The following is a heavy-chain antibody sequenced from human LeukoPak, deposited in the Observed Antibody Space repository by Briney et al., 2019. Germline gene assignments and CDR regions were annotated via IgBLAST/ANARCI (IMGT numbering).Heavy chain of an antibody. Sequence: GGSLRLSCAASGFTFSSYSMNWVRQAPGKGLEWVSSISSSSSYIYCADSVKGRFTISRDNAKNSLYLQMNSLRAEDTAVYYCARETYYYDSSGYDWGQGTLVTVSS. D-gene: IGHD3-22*01. J-gene: IGHJ4*02. CDR2: ISSSSSYI. CDR3: ARETYYYDSSGYD. V-gene: IGHV3-21*01. CDR1: GFTFSSYS.